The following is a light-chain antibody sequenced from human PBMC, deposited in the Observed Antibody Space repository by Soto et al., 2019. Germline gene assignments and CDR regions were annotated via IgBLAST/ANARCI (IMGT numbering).Light chain of an antibody. J-gene: IGKJ1*01. CDR1: QSIINW. CDR3: KQYHSYWWT. Sequence: DIQMTQSPSSLSASVGDRVTITCRASQSIINWLAWYQQKPGKAPKLLIYKASSLESEVQSRFSGSGSETEFTLTIKSLQPDDSATYYCKQYHSYWWTFGQGTKVDIK. CDR2: KAS. V-gene: IGKV1-5*03.